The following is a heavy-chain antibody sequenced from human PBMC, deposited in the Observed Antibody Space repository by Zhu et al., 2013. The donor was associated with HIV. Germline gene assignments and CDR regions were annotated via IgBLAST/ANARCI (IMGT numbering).Heavy chain of an antibody. CDR2: INPHSGGT. D-gene: IGHD5-12*01. V-gene: IGHV1-2*02. J-gene: IGHJ4*02. CDR3: ARDKRGRWLQPYYFDY. Sequence: QVQLVQSGAELKKPGASVKVSCKASGYTFTGYYMHWVRQAPGQGLEWMGWINPHSGGTNFAQKFQGRVTMTRDTSISTAYMELSRLRSDDTAVYYCARDKRGRWLQPYYFDYWGQGALVTVSS. CDR1: GYTFTGYY.